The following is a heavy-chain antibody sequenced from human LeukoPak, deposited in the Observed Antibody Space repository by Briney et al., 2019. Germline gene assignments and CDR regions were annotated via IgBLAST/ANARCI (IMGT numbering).Heavy chain of an antibody. CDR1: GGAVSSGNYY. CDR3: ARATTVTTMNV. D-gene: IGHD4-17*01. CDR2: IYHSGST. Sequence: PSETLSLTCTVSGGAVSSGNYYWSWIRQPPGKGLEWIGYIYHSGSTNYNPSLKSRVTISVDTSKNQLSLKLNSVTAADTAVYYCARATTVTTMNVWGQGTMVTVSS. V-gene: IGHV4-61*01. J-gene: IGHJ3*01.